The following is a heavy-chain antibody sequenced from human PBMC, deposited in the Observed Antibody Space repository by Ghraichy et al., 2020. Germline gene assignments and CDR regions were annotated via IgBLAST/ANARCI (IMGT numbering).Heavy chain of an antibody. D-gene: IGHD6-13*01. CDR2: IYYSGST. CDR3: ARHLIAAAGIGAWYFDL. V-gene: IGHV4-39*01. Sequence: ETLSLTCTVSGGSISSSSYYWGWIRQPPGKGLEWIGSIYYSGSTYYNPSLKSRVTISVDTSKNQFSLKLSSVTAADTAVYYCARHLIAAAGIGAWYFDLWGRGTLVTVSS. CDR1: GGSISSSSYY. J-gene: IGHJ2*01.